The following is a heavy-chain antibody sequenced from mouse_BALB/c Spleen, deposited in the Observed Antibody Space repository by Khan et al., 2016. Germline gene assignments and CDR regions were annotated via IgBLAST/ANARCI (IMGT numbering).Heavy chain of an antibody. Sequence: EVELVESGPGLVKPSQSLSLTCTVTGYSITSDYAWNWIRQFPGNKLEWMGYISYSGSTSYNPSLKSRISITRDTSKKQFFLQLNSVTTEDTATYYCARDRIMITNAMDYWGQGTSVTVSS. CDR2: ISYSGST. CDR1: GYSITSDYA. V-gene: IGHV3-2*02. CDR3: ARDRIMITNAMDY. D-gene: IGHD2-4*01. J-gene: IGHJ4*01.